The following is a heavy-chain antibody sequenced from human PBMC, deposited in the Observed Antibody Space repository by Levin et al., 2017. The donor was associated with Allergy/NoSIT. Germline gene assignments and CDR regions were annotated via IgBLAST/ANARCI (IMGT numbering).Heavy chain of an antibody. CDR2: ISSNGGST. D-gene: IGHD6-19*01. Sequence: GESLKISCSASGFTFSSYAMHWVRQAPGKGLEYVSAISSNGGSTYYADSVKGRFTISRDNSKNTLYLQMSSLRAEDTAVYYCVKDLFGVGAVAGIFDYWGQGTLVTVSS. J-gene: IGHJ4*02. CDR3: VKDLFGVGAVAGIFDY. CDR1: GFTFSSYA. V-gene: IGHV3-64D*06.